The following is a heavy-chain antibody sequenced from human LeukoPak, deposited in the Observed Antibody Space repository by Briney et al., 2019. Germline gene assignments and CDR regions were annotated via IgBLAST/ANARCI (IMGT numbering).Heavy chain of an antibody. J-gene: IGHJ4*02. Sequence: GGSLRLSCAASGFTFSSYWMHWVRQAPGKGLVWVSRINSDGSSTSYADSVKGRFTISRDNAKNTLYLQMNSLRAEDTAVYYCARAGIPIEVGSITGTTAANSPFGYWGQGTLVTGSS. CDR1: GFTFSSYW. CDR3: ARAGIPIEVGSITGTTAANSPFGY. CDR2: INSDGSST. V-gene: IGHV3-74*01. D-gene: IGHD1-14*01.